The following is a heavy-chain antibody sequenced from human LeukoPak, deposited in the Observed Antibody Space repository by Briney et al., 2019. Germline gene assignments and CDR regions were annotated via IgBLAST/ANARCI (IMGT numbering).Heavy chain of an antibody. J-gene: IGHJ5*02. CDR3: ARGDGYSGQNWFDP. CDR1: GYTFTGYY. CDR2: INPNSGGT. D-gene: IGHD5-12*01. V-gene: IGHV1-2*04. Sequence: ASVKVSCKASGYTFTGYYMHWVRQAPGQGLEWMGWINPNSGGTNYAQKFQGWVTMTRDTSISTAYMELSRLRSDDTAVYYCARGDGYSGQNWFDPWGQGTLVTVSS.